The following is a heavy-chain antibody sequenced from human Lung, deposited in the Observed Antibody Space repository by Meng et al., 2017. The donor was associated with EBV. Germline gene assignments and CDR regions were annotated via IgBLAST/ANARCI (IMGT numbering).Heavy chain of an antibody. J-gene: IGHJ4*02. CDR2: VFRTGDT. D-gene: IGHD1-26*01. V-gene: IGHV4-4*02. CDR3: ASDGISRYFDN. CDR1: GGSISTSNW. Sequence: VQLEGSGPGQVKPSGTLSLLCNVSGGSISTSNWWSWVRQSPEKGLEWIGEVFRTGDTNYNPSLKSRVTILIDKSKNQFSLKLNSVTAADTAIYFCASDGISRYFDNWGPGTLVTVSS.